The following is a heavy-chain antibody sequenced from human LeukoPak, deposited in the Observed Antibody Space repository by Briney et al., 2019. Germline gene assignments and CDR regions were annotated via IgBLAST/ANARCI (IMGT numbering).Heavy chain of an antibody. CDR1: GFTFSDYY. V-gene: IGHV3-11*01. Sequence: PGGSLRLSCAASGFTFSDYYMSWIRQAPGKGLEWVSYISSSGSTIYYADSVKGRLTISRDNAKTSLYLQMNSLRAEDTAVYYCARDSPYCSSTSCYRSYYYYGMDVWGQGTTVTVSS. CDR3: ARDSPYCSSTSCYRSYYYYGMDV. J-gene: IGHJ6*02. D-gene: IGHD2-2*02. CDR2: ISSSGSTI.